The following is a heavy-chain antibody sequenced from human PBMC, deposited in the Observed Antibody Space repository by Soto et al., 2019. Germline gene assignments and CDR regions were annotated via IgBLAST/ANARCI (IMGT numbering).Heavy chain of an antibody. J-gene: IGHJ4*02. V-gene: IGHV3-23*01. CDR2: ISGSGGST. CDR1: GFTFSSYA. CDR3: AKDETTMVRGVTIVGYFDY. Sequence: GGSLRLSCAASGFTFSSYAMSWVHQAPGKGLEWVSAISGSGGSTYYADSVKGRFTISRDNSKNTLYLQMNSLRAEDTAVYYCAKDETTMVRGVTIVGYFDYWGQGTLVTVSS. D-gene: IGHD3-10*01.